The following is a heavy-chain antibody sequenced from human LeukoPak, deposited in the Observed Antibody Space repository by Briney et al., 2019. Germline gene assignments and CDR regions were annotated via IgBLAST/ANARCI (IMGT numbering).Heavy chain of an antibody. J-gene: IGHJ4*02. CDR1: GIIFSDYY. D-gene: IGHD1-26*01. CDR3: ARREGGFYSWGIAY. V-gene: IGHV3-11*04. CDR2: ITSSGSTI. Sequence: GGSLRLSCAASGIIFSDYYMSWIRQAPGKGLEWLSYITSSGSTIYYAHSVKGRFTISRDNAKNSLYLQMNSLRAEDTAVYYCARREGGFYSWGIAYWGQGTLVTVSS.